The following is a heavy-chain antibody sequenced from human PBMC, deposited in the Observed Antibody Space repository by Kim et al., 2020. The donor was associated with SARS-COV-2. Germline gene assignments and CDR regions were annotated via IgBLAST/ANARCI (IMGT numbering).Heavy chain of an antibody. J-gene: IGHJ5*02. Sequence: ASVKVSCKASGYTFTSYYMHWVRQAPGQGLEWMGIINPSGGSTSYAQKFQGRVTMTRDTSTSTVYMELSSLRSEDTAVYYCARDDRSTGYSSSWFDPWGQGTLVTVSS. CDR1: GYTFTSYY. CDR3: ARDDRSTGYSSSWFDP. D-gene: IGHD6-13*01. CDR2: INPSGGST. V-gene: IGHV1-46*01.